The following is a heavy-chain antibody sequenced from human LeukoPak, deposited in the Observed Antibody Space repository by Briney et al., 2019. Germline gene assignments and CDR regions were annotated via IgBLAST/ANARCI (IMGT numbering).Heavy chain of an antibody. Sequence: GGSLRLSCAASGFTFSSYSMNWVRQAPGKGLEWVSSISSSSSYIYYPDSVKGRFTISRDNAKNSLYLQMNSLRAEDTAVYYCARGAADGLDYWGQGTLVTVSS. J-gene: IGHJ4*02. D-gene: IGHD5-24*01. CDR1: GFTFSSYS. V-gene: IGHV3-21*01. CDR2: ISSSSSYI. CDR3: ARGAADGLDY.